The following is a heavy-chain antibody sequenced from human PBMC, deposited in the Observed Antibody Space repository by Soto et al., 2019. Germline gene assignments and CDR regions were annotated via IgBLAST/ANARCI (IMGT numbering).Heavy chain of an antibody. CDR3: ASRGPHYYSNIDYYGMDV. D-gene: IGHD4-4*01. Sequence: PWETLSLTCAVSGGSISSGGYSWSWIRQPPGQGLEWIGYIYHSGSTYYNPSLKSRVTISVDRSKNQFSLKLSSVTAADTAVYYCASRGPHYYSNIDYYGMDVWGQGTTVTVSS. CDR2: IYHSGST. J-gene: IGHJ6*02. CDR1: GGSISSGGYS. V-gene: IGHV4-30-2*01.